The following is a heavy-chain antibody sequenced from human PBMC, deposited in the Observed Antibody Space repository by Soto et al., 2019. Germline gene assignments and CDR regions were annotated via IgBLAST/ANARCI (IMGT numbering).Heavy chain of an antibody. CDR1: GGSISSSNW. Sequence: QVQLQGSGPGLVKPSGTLSLTCVVSGGSISSSNWWSWVRQPPGKGLEWIGEIYHTGSTTYNPSLNSRVTISVDKSKHQFSLELSSVTAADTAVYYCARDSGGGADYWGQGTLVTVSS. V-gene: IGHV4-4*02. CDR2: IYHTGST. D-gene: IGHD2-15*01. J-gene: IGHJ4*02. CDR3: ARDSGGGADY.